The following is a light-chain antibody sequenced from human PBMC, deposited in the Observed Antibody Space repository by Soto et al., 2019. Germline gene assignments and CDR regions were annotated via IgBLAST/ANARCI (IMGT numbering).Light chain of an antibody. CDR3: QQYNSHPYT. V-gene: IGKV1-5*03. CDR1: QSISSW. CDR2: KAS. J-gene: IGKJ2*01. Sequence: DIQMTQSPSTLSASVGDRVTITCRASQSISSWLAWYQQKPGKAPKLLIYKASSLESGVPSRFSGSGSGTEFTLTISSLQPDDFATYYCQQYNSHPYTFGQGTK.